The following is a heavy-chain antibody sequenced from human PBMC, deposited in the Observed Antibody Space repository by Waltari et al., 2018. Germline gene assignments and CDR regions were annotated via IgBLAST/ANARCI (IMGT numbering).Heavy chain of an antibody. J-gene: IGHJ3*02. D-gene: IGHD5-12*01. CDR3: ARGGTDGYKKTAPLDI. CDR2: IVPFLGAA. Sequence: QVQLVQSGAELKKPGSSVKVSCKASGGSFGSRTLTWLRQAPGQGLDWMGGIVPFLGAANYAQKFQGRVTFTAYKSTNTVYMALSNLKSEDTSIYYCARGGTDGYKKTAPLDIWGQGTMVIVS. V-gene: IGHV1-69*10. CDR1: GGSFGSRT.